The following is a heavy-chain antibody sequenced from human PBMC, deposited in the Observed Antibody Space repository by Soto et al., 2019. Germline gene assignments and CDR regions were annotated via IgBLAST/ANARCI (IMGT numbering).Heavy chain of an antibody. CDR3: ARSPQGYSYGSF. V-gene: IGHV3-74*01. CDR1: GFTFTSYW. Sequence: EVQLVESGGGFVQPGGSLRLSCAASGFTFTSYWMHWVRQAPGKGLVWLSRINTDGTGTYYADSVRGRFTISRDNAKNTLYLQMNSLRAEDTAVYFCARSPQGYSYGSFWGQGTLVTVSS. D-gene: IGHD5-18*01. J-gene: IGHJ4*02. CDR2: INTDGTGT.